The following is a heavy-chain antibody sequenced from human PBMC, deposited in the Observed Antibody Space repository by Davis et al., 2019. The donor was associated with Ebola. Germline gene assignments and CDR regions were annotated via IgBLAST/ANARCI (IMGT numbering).Heavy chain of an antibody. CDR3: AKEDGYYDFWSGYYHYYYGMDV. CDR2: IIGNGGSA. Sequence: GGSLRLSCAASGFTFRTYSMHWVRQAPGKGLEHVSTIIGNGGSAYYADSVKGRFTISRDNSKNSLYLQMNSLRTEDTALYYCAKEDGYYDFWSGYYHYYYGMDVWGQGTTVTVSS. V-gene: IGHV3-43*02. CDR1: GFTFRTYS. D-gene: IGHD3-3*01. J-gene: IGHJ6*02.